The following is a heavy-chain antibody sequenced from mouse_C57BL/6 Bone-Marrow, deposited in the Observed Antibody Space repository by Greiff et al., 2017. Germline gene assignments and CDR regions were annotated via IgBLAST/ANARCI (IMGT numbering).Heavy chain of an antibody. D-gene: IGHD2-12*01. J-gene: IGHJ3*01. CDR2: IYPRSGNT. V-gene: IGHV1-81*01. Sequence: VQRVESGAELARPGASVKLSCKASGYTFTSYGISWVKQRTGQGLEWIGEIYPRSGNTYYNEKFKGKATLTADKSSSTAYMELRSLTSEDSAVYFCAREGLYRTRAWFAYWGQGTLVTVSA. CDR1: GYTFTSYG. CDR3: AREGLYRTRAWFAY.